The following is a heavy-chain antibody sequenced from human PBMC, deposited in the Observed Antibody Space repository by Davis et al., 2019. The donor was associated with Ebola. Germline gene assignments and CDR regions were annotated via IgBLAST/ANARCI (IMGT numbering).Heavy chain of an antibody. D-gene: IGHD3-22*01. J-gene: IGHJ5*02. CDR2: MNPNRGTT. CDR1: GYSFTSYD. CDR3: GRILVVGATVDP. Sequence: AASVKVSCKASGYSFTSYDVIWVRQATGQGLEWMGWMNPNRGTTGYAQKFQGRVTMTGDASTSTAYMELSSLRSEDTAVYYCGRILVVGATVDPWGQGTLVTVSS. V-gene: IGHV1-8*01.